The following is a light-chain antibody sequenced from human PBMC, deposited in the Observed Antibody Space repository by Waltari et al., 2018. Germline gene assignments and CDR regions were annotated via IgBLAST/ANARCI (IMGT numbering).Light chain of an antibody. J-gene: IGLJ3*02. CDR2: EDN. V-gene: IGLV2-23*01. CDR1: SIDVGSFNL. Sequence: QSALTQPASVSGSPGQSITISCTGASIDVGSFNLVSWYQQHPDTAPQLLIYEDNKRPSGVSTRFSGSKSDNTASLTISGLQAEDEADYYCCSYAGSGTTWVFGGGTKLTVL. CDR3: CSYAGSGTTWV.